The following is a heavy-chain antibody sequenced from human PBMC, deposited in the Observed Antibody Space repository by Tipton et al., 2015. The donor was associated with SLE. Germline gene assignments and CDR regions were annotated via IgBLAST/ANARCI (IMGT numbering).Heavy chain of an antibody. D-gene: IGHD3-10*01. V-gene: IGHV4-4*02. CDR3: ARVRGRGYFQH. CDR2: IYYSGST. J-gene: IGHJ1*01. Sequence: TLSLTCAVSGGSISSSNWWSWVRQPPGKGLEWIGYIYYSGSTNYNPSLKSRVTISVDTSKNQFSLKLSSVTAADTAVYYCARVRGRGYFQHWGQSTLVTVSS. CDR1: GGSISSSNW.